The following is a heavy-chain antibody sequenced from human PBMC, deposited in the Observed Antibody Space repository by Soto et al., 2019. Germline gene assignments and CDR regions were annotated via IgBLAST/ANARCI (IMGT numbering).Heavy chain of an antibody. J-gene: IGHJ4*02. D-gene: IGHD3-9*01. CDR3: ARQRYYDILTGYYTYYFDY. V-gene: IGHV4-59*08. CDR1: GGSISSYY. CDR2: IYYSGST. Sequence: SETLSLTCTVSGGSISSYYWSWIRQPPGKGLEWIGYIYYSGSTNYNPSLKSRVTISVDTSKNQFSLKLSSVTAADTAVYYCARQRYYDILTGYYTYYFDYWGQGTLVTVSS.